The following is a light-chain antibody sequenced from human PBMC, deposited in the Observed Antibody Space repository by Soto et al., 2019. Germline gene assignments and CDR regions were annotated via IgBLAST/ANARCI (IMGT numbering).Light chain of an antibody. CDR3: SSYTISNTLPFV. CDR1: RRDVGGYNY. CDR2: EVT. Sequence: QSALTQPASVSGSPGQSITISCTGTRRDVGGYNYVSWYQQYPGKSPKLLIYEVTHRPSGVYNRFSGSKSGNTASLTISGLQAEDEADYYCSSYTISNTLPFVFGTGTKVTVL. J-gene: IGLJ1*01. V-gene: IGLV2-14*01.